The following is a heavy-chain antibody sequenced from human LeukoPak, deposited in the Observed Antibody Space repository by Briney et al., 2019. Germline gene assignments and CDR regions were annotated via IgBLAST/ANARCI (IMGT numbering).Heavy chain of an antibody. CDR1: GYTFTSYA. J-gene: IGHJ6*03. CDR3: ARGRIAAAGEYYYYYYMDV. V-gene: IGHV1-3*03. Sequence: ASVKVSRKASGYTFTSYAMHWVRQAPGQRLEWMGWINAGNGNTKYSQEFQGRVTITRDTSASTAYMELSSLRSEDMAVYYCARGRIAAAGEYYYYYYMDVWGKGTTVTVSS. CDR2: INAGNGNT. D-gene: IGHD6-13*01.